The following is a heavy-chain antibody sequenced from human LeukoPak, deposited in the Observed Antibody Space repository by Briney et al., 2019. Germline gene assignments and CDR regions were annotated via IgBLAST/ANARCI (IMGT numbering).Heavy chain of an antibody. CDR3: AGSGFQAAFDI. CDR1: GGSISSYY. CDR2: IYTSGST. V-gene: IGHV4-4*07. Sequence: SETLSLTCTVSGGSISSYYWSWIRQPAGKGLEWIGRIYTSGSTNYNPSLKSRVTMSVDASKNQFSLKLSSVTAADTAVYYCAGSGFQAAFDIWGQGTMVTVSS. D-gene: IGHD3-9*01. J-gene: IGHJ3*02.